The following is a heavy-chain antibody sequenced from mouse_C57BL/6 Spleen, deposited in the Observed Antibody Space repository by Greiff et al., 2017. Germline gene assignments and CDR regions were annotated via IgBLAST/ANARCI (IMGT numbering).Heavy chain of an antibody. D-gene: IGHD1-1*01. CDR1: GYTFTSYW. CDR2: INPSNGGT. Sequence: VQLQQPGTELVKPGASVKLSCKASGYTFTSYWMHWVKQRPGQGLEWIGNINPSNGGTNYNEKFKSKATLTVDKSSSTAYMQLSSLTSEDSAVYYCAREGVYYYGSAARDYWGQGTSVTVSS. CDR3: AREGVYYYGSAARDY. J-gene: IGHJ4*01. V-gene: IGHV1-53*01.